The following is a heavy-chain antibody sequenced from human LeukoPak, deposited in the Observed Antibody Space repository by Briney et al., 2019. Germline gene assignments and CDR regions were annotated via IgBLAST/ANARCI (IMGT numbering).Heavy chain of an antibody. D-gene: IGHD6-6*01. Sequence: ASVKVSCKASGYTFTGYYMHWVRQAPGQGLEWMGWTNPNSGGTNYAQKFQGRVTMTRDTSISTAYMELSRLRSDDTAVYYCARGQQLVRGKNNWFDPWGQGTLVTVSS. CDR1: GYTFTGYY. V-gene: IGHV1-2*02. CDR2: TNPNSGGT. J-gene: IGHJ5*02. CDR3: ARGQQLVRGKNNWFDP.